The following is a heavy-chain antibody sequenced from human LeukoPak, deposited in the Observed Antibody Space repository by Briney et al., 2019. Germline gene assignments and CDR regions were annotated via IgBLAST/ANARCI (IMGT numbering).Heavy chain of an antibody. CDR3: GREPYSKYEERHFDY. Sequence: PSGTLSLTCDVSGGSISTTNWWTWVRQPPGKGLEWIGEIHYGGSATYNPSLNSRVSISLDKSKNQFSLKLASVTAADTAVYYCGREPYSKYEERHFDYWGQGTLVTVSS. CDR2: IHYGGSA. D-gene: IGHD4-11*01. J-gene: IGHJ4*02. V-gene: IGHV4-4*02. CDR1: GGSISTTNW.